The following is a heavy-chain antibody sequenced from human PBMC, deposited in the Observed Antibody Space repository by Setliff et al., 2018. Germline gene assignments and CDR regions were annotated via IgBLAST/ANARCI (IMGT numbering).Heavy chain of an antibody. CDR2: INPHASEK. Sequence: GVLRLSCTASGFSYSNCWVSWFRQAPGKGLEWLASINPHASEKYYVDSVKGRFIISRDNAKNSLSLQMNSLRNEDTAVYYCFGAGTCSYWGQGTLVTVSS. CDR1: GFSYSNCW. CDR3: FGAGTCSY. V-gene: IGHV3-7*01. D-gene: IGHD3-10*01. J-gene: IGHJ4*02.